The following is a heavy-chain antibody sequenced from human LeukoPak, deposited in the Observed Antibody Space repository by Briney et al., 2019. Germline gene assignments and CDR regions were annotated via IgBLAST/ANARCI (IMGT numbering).Heavy chain of an antibody. V-gene: IGHV4-59*01. CDR2: IYYSGST. D-gene: IGHD5-12*01. CDR1: GGSISSYY. J-gene: IGHJ4*02. Sequence: SETLSLTCTVSGGSISSYYWRWIRPPPGKGREWIGYIYYSGSTNYNPSLKSRVTISVDTSKNQFSLKLSSVTAADTAVYYCASSSLGYYFDYWGQGTLVTVSS. CDR3: ASSSLGYYFDY.